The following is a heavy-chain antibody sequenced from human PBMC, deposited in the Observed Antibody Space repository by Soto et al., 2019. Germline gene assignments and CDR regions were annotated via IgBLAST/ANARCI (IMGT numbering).Heavy chain of an antibody. CDR2: IIPIAAIA. V-gene: IGHV1-69*02. Sequence: QVQLVQSGAEVKKPGSSVKVSCKASGGTFSRYTINWVRQAPGQGLEWMGRIIPIAAIANYTQKFQGRVTITVDKSSTTAYMELSSLRSDDTAVYXXXXXXXXXXXXXXWFDPWGQGTLVTVSS. J-gene: IGHJ5*02. CDR3: XXXXXXXXXXXXWFDP. CDR1: GGTFSRYT.